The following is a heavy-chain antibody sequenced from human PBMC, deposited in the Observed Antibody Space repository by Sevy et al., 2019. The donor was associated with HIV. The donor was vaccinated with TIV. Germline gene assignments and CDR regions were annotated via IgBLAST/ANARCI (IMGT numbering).Heavy chain of an antibody. CDR3: TRGDSTVPPAGYYYHMDV. V-gene: IGHV3-74*01. Sequence: GGSLRLSCVASGFTFDSYWMHWVRQAPGKGLVWVSRINSDGSSTPCADSVKGRFTISRDNAKNTLNLQLNRLGAEDTAVYYCTRGDSTVPPAGYYYHMDVWGKGTTVTVS. J-gene: IGHJ6*03. D-gene: IGHD2-21*01. CDR1: GFTFDSYW. CDR2: INSDGSST.